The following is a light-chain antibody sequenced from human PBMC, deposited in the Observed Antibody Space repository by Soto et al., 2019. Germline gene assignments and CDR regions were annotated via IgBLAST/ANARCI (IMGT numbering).Light chain of an antibody. CDR1: SSDVGGYNY. J-gene: IGLJ2*01. Sequence: QSALTQPASVSGSPGQSITISCTGTSSDVGGYNYVSWYQQHPGKAPKLMIYEVSYRPSGVSDRFSGSRSGNTASLTISGLQAEDEDDYYCSSYTSSSTLGVFGGGTKLTVL. CDR2: EVS. CDR3: SSYTSSSTLGV. V-gene: IGLV2-14*01.